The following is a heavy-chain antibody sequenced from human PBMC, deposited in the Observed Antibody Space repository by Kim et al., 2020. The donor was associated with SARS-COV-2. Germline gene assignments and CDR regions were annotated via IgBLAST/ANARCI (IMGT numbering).Heavy chain of an antibody. Sequence: GGSLRLSCATSGFTLSLYSMNWVRQSPGKGLEWVSHISGSGTITKHADSVRGRFTISRDNAKNSLFLQMNGLRAEDKAVYYCVRGKFWAFDIWGQGTMVT. CDR1: GFTLSLYS. D-gene: IGHD3-3*01. J-gene: IGHJ3*02. CDR3: VRGKFWAFDI. V-gene: IGHV3-48*04. CDR2: ISGSGTIT.